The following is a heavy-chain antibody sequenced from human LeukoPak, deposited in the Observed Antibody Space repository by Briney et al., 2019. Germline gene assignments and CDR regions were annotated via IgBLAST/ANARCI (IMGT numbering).Heavy chain of an antibody. CDR3: ARIGYRSSSFDY. Sequence: GGSLRLSCVASGFRFSDYWMSWVRQAPGRGLEWVANLKQDGSETDSADSMKGRFTIFRDNTKNSVYLQVNGLTPEDTAVYYCARIGYRSSSFDYWGQGTLVTVSS. CDR1: GFRFSDYW. V-gene: IGHV3-7*01. D-gene: IGHD2-2*03. CDR2: LKQDGSET. J-gene: IGHJ4*02.